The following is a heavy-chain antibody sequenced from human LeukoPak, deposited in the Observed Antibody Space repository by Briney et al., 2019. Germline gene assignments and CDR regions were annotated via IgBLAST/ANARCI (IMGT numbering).Heavy chain of an antibody. Sequence: SETLSLTCTVSGGSISSYYWSWIRQPPGKGLEWIGYIYYSGSTNCNPSLKSRVTISVDTSKNQFSLNLSSVTAADTAVYYCARHGPNSGSDSEYFQYWGQGTLVTVSS. V-gene: IGHV4-59*08. J-gene: IGHJ1*01. CDR1: GGSISSYY. D-gene: IGHD1-26*01. CDR2: IYYSGST. CDR3: ARHGPNSGSDSEYFQY.